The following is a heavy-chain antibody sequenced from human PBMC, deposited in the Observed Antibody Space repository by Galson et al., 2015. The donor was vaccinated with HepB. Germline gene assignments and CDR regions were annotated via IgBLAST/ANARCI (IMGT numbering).Heavy chain of an antibody. D-gene: IGHD3-10*01. Sequence: SLRHAAAASGFTVNSPYMSWARQAPGKGLEWVSVIYSVGSTYYADPVKGRFTISRDNSKNTLYLQMNSLRAEDTAVDYCATAMVRGGGYFDYWGQGTLVTVSS. V-gene: IGHV3-66*02. CDR3: ATAMVRGGGYFDY. J-gene: IGHJ4*02. CDR2: IYSVGST. CDR1: GFTVNSPY.